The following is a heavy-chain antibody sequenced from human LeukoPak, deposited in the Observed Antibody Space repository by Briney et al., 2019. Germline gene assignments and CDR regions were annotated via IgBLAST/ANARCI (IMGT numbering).Heavy chain of an antibody. CDR2: IYYSAST. D-gene: IGHD2-2*01. V-gene: IGHV4-31*03. Sequence: SQTLSLTCTVSGGSISSGGYYWSWIRQHPGKGLEWIGYIYYSASTYYNPSLKSRVTISVDTSKNQFSLKLSSVTAADTAVYYCASAGYCSSTSCYLASDYWGQGTLVTVSS. CDR3: ASAGYCSSTSCYLASDY. J-gene: IGHJ4*02. CDR1: GGSISSGGYY.